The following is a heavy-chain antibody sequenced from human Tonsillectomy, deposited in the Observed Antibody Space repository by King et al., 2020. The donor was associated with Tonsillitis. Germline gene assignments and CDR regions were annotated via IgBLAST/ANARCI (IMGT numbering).Heavy chain of an antibody. V-gene: IGHV3-74*01. Sequence: VQLVQSGGGLVQPGGSLRLSCAVSGLTFSSYWMHWVRQAPGKGLMWVSRINSDGSSTNYADSVKGRFTVSRDNAKNTLYLQMNSLRAEDTAVYYCASVTYDFWSGYLDAFDIWGQGTLVTVSS. D-gene: IGHD3-3*01. CDR2: INSDGSST. J-gene: IGHJ3*02. CDR3: ASVTYDFWSGYLDAFDI. CDR1: GLTFSSYW.